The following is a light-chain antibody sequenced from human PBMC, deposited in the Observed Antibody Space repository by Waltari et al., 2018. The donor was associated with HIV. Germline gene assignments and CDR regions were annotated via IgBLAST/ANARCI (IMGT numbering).Light chain of an antibody. CDR3: QVWDMTSDHFV. J-gene: IGLJ1*01. CDR1: NIGAKS. Sequence: SYVLTQPTSVSVAPGQTARITCGGNNIGAKSVYWYRHRLGQAPALVVYDDVERPSGMSDRISGSNSGNTATLLITGAEVGDEAEYYCQVWDMTSDHFVFGPGTTVTVL. CDR2: DDV. V-gene: IGLV3-21*02.